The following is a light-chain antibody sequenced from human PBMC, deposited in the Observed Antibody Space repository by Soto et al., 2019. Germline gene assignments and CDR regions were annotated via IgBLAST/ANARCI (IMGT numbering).Light chain of an antibody. CDR1: QTISVY. J-gene: IGKJ3*01. V-gene: IGKV1-39*01. Sequence: DIQMTHSPSSLSASVGDTVIITCRASQTISVYLNWYQQIAWKAPKLLIYTASTLQTGVPSRFSGSGSGTDLTLTIRSLQPEDSATYYCPQSFSPITVGGATLQLTFGPGTTGDIX. CDR2: TAS. CDR3: PQSFSPITVGGATLQLT.